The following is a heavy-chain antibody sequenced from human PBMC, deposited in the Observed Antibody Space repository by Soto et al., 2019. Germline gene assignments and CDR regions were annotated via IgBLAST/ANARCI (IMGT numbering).Heavy chain of an antibody. CDR2: RHYGGST. D-gene: IGHD6-13*01. V-gene: IGHV4-61*01. CDR3: ARTTATEKPLRDY. J-gene: IGHJ4*02. Sequence: SETLSLTCPVSGGSFSSGSHYWSWIRPPPGKGLEWSGYRHYGGSTNYNPSLKSRVTTSGDMSKNQFSQKLTSVTAADTAVYYCARTTATEKPLRDYWGRGTLVTVSS. CDR1: GGSFSSGSHY.